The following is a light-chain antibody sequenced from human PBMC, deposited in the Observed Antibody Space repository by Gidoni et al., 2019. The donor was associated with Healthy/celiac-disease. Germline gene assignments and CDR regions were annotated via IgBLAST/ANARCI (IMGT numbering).Light chain of an antibody. J-gene: IGKJ3*01. CDR2: DAS. CDR3: QQYDNLPRT. Sequence: DIQMTQSPSSLSASVGDRVTITCQASQDISNYLNWYQQKQGKAPKLLIYDASNLETGVPSRFSGSGSGTDFTFTISSLQPEDIATYYCQQYDNLPRTFXPXTKVDIK. V-gene: IGKV1-33*01. CDR1: QDISNY.